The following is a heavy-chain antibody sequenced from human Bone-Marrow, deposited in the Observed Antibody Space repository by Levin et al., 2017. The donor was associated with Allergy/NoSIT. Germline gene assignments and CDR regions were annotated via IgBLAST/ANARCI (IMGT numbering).Heavy chain of an antibody. D-gene: IGHD3-22*01. CDR3: AREGDDSSGYFDAFDI. V-gene: IGHV3-74*01. CDR2: SNSDGSST. CDR1: GFTFSHHW. Sequence: GASVKVSCAASGFTFSHHWMHWVRQAPGKGLVWVSRSNSDGSSTDYEDSVKGRFTISRDNAKNTLYLQMNSLRAEDTALYYCAREGDDSSGYFDAFDIWGQGTMVTVSS. J-gene: IGHJ3*02.